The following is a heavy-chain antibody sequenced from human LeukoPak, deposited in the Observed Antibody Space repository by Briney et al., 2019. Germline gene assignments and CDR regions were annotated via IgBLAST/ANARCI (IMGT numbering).Heavy chain of an antibody. CDR3: ARELNYYDSSGYYDY. D-gene: IGHD3-22*01. V-gene: IGHV3-20*04. CDR2: INWNGGST. J-gene: IGHJ4*02. Sequence: PGGSLRLSCAASGFTFDDYGMSWVRQAPGKGLEWVSGINWNGGSTGYADSVKGRFTISRDNAKNSLYLQMNSLRAEDTALYYCARELNYYDSSGYYDYWGQGTLVTVSS. CDR1: GFTFDDYG.